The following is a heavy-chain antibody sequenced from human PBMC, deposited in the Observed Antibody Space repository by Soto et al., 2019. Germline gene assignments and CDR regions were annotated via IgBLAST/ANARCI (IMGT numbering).Heavy chain of an antibody. CDR1: GFSFSGSA. J-gene: IGHJ4*02. V-gene: IGHV3-73*02. CDR3: LTSIREATRDFDY. CDR2: IRSKAYSYAT. Sequence: EVQLVEAGGGLVQPGGSLKLSCAASGFSFSGSAMYWVRQAPGKGLEWVGRIRSKAYSYATAYGASLKGRFSIFRDDTNNTAYLQIHSLKSEDTAVYYCLTSIREATRDFDYWGQGTLVTVSS. D-gene: IGHD5-12*01.